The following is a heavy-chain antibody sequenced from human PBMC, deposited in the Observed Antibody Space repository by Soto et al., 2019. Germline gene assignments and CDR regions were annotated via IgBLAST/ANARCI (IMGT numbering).Heavy chain of an antibody. D-gene: IGHD3-10*01. CDR1: GFSFSDHY. Sequence: GGSLRLSCAASGFSFSDHYMDWVRQAPGKGLEWVGRTRNKANSYTTEYAASVKGRFTISRDDSKNSLYLQMNSLKTEDTAVYYCARAITMVRGVIRSFDPWGQGTLVTVSS. CDR2: TRNKANSYTT. V-gene: IGHV3-72*01. CDR3: ARAITMVRGVIRSFDP. J-gene: IGHJ5*02.